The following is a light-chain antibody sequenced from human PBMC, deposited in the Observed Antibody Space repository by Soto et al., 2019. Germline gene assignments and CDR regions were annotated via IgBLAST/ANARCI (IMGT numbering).Light chain of an antibody. CDR3: SSYTSDSSYV. J-gene: IGLJ1*01. V-gene: IGLV2-14*01. CDR2: AVS. Sequence: QSVLTQPRSVSGSPGQSVTISCTGTSSDVGGYNYVSWYRQHPGKAPQLMIYAVSNRPSGVSNRFSASKSGNTASLFISGLQAEDEADYYCSSYTSDSSYVFGSGTKVTVL. CDR1: SSDVGGYNY.